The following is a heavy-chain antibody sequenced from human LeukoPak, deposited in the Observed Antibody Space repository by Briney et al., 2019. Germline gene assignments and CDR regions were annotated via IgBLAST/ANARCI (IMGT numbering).Heavy chain of an antibody. J-gene: IGHJ4*02. CDR2: INSDGSST. CDR3: ARGARYYPVDY. Sequence: GGSLRLSCAASGFTLSNYWMHWVRQAPGKGLVWVSRINSDGSSTSYADSVKGRLTISRDNAKNTLYLQMNSLRAEDTAVYYCARGARYYPVDYWGQGHLVPVSS. V-gene: IGHV3-74*01. D-gene: IGHD3-22*01. CDR1: GFTLSNYW.